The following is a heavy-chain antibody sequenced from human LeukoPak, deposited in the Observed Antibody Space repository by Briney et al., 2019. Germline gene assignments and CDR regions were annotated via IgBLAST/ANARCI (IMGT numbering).Heavy chain of an antibody. D-gene: IGHD6-19*01. CDR3: ARDLTYLSRIAVAGVTCDAFDI. Sequence: PSETLSLTCTVSGGSISSYYWSWIRQPPGKGLEWIGYIYYSGSTNYNPSLKSRVTISVDTSKDQFSLKLSSVTPADTAVYYCARDLTYLSRIAVAGVTCDAFDIWGQGTMVTVSS. J-gene: IGHJ3*02. CDR1: GGSISSYY. CDR2: IYYSGST. V-gene: IGHV4-59*01.